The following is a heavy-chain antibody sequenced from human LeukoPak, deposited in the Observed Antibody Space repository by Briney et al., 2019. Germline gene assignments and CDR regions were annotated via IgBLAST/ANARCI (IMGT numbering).Heavy chain of an antibody. CDR3: ARDGDYIMPPFDY. CDR1: GFTFTRYW. V-gene: IGHV3-7*01. D-gene: IGHD4-17*01. CDR2: IKQDGSER. Sequence: GGSLGLSCTASGFTFTRYWMSWVRQAPGKGLEWVANIKQDGSERHYVDSVKGRFTISRDNARNSVYLQMNSLSDDDTAVYYCARDGDYIMPPFDYWGQGILVTVSS. J-gene: IGHJ4*02.